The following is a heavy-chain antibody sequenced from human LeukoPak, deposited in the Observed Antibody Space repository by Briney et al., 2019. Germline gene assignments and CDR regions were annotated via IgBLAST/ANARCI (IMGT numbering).Heavy chain of an antibody. CDR2: IKQDGSEK. Sequence: GGSLRLSCAASGFTFSSYWMTWVRQAPGKGLEWVANIKQDGSEKYYVDSVKGRFTISRDNAKNSLYLQMNSLRAEDTAVYYCARDSRITFGGVDYWGQGTLVTVSS. J-gene: IGHJ4*02. CDR1: GFTFSSYW. D-gene: IGHD3-16*01. V-gene: IGHV3-7*03. CDR3: ARDSRITFGGVDY.